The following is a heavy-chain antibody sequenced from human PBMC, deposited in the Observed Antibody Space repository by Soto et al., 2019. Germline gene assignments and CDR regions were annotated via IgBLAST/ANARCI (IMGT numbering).Heavy chain of an antibody. J-gene: IGHJ5*02. D-gene: IGHD4-4*01. CDR1: GGTFNSYG. Sequence: GASVKVSCKTSGGTFNSYGLSWVRQAPGQGPEWMGQIIPIFGTVKYAQKLQGRVAISADESTSTAYVEMSSLRSDDTAMYYCAREKFSNYFDPWGQGTLVTVSS. CDR2: IIPIFGTV. CDR3: AREKFSNYFDP. V-gene: IGHV1-69*13.